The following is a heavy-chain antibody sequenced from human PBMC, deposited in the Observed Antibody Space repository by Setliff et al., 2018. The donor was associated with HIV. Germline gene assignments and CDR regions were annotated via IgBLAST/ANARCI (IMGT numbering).Heavy chain of an antibody. CDR2: VDPEDGET. CDR1: GYTFTDYY. D-gene: IGHD1-26*01. Sequence: GASVKVSCKASGYTFTDYYMHWVKQAPGKGPEWMGRVDPEDGETIYAEKFQGRLTMTRDTSISTAYMDLSSLTSDDTAVYYCVLASIVSTARWNHWGRGALVTVS. J-gene: IGHJ5*02. V-gene: IGHV1-69-2*01. CDR3: VLASIVSTARWNH.